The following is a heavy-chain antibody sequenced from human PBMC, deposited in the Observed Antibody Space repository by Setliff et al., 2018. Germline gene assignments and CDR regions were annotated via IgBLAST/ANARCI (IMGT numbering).Heavy chain of an antibody. D-gene: IGHD3-22*01. CDR2: INNYSFKT. CDR3: ARINFYVSSGFYYASDY. V-gene: IGHV1-18*01. CDR1: GYTFTNYG. Sequence: ASVKVSCKTSGYTFTNYGITWVRQAPGQGLEWMGWINNYSFKTNYPQKFLGRVTVTTDTSTGTAYMELGSLTSDDTALYYCARINFYVSSGFYYASDYWGQGTLVTVS. J-gene: IGHJ4*02.